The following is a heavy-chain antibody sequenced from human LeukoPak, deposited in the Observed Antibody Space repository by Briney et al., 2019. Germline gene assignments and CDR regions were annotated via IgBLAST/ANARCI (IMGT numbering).Heavy chain of an antibody. J-gene: IGHJ4*02. CDR3: VGNGYYALDY. V-gene: IGHV4-4*02. CDR1: GDPINSIDW. CDR2: IYHSGGT. D-gene: IGHD2/OR15-2a*01. Sequence: SEILSLTCAVSGDPINSIDWCSWVRQSPARGLEWIGEIYHSGGTNYNPSLKSRVTISVDKSKNHLSLKLTSVTAADTAVYFCVGNGYYALDYWGQGALVTVAS.